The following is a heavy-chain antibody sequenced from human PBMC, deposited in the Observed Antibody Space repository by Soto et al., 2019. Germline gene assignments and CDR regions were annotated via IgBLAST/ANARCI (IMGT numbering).Heavy chain of an antibody. D-gene: IGHD2-2*02. CDR3: ARRGVPNYCNSLSCYTGLDY. V-gene: IGHV5-10-1*01. CDR1: GYSFTNYW. J-gene: IGHJ4*02. Sequence: PGESLKISCKGSGYSFTNYWITWVRQMPGKGLEWMGRVDPSDSYSNYNPSFEGHVTISADKSISTAYLQWSSLKASDTAIYYCARRGVPNYCNSLSCYTGLDYWGQGTRVTCSS. CDR2: VDPSDSYS.